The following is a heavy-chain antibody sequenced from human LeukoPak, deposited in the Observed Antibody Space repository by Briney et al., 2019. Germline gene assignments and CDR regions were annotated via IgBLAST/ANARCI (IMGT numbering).Heavy chain of an antibody. Sequence: ASVKVSCKASGYTFTGYYMHWVRQAPGQGLEWMGWINPNSGGTNYAQKFQGRVTMTRDTSTSTAYMELSRLRSDDTAVYYCASMGAGGYCSSTSCYTPDYWGQGTLVTVSS. D-gene: IGHD2-2*02. J-gene: IGHJ4*02. V-gene: IGHV1-2*02. CDR1: GYTFTGYY. CDR3: ASMGAGGYCSSTSCYTPDY. CDR2: INPNSGGT.